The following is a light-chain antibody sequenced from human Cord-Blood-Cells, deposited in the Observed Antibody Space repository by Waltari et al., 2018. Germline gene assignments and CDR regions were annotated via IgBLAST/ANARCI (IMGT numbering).Light chain of an antibody. V-gene: IGLV2-23*01. Sequence: QSALTPPASVSGSPGQSITISCPGTSSAVGSYNLVSWYQQHPGKAPKLMIYEGSKRPAGVSNRFSGSKSGNTASLTISGLQAEDEADYYCCSYAGSSTYVFGTGTKVTVL. CDR2: EGS. CDR3: CSYAGSSTYV. CDR1: SSAVGSYNL. J-gene: IGLJ1*01.